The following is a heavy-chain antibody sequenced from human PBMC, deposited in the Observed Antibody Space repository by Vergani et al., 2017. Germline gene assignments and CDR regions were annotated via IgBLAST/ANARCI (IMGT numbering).Heavy chain of an antibody. CDR1: GGSISSSSYY. CDR2: IYYSGSS. J-gene: IGHJ4*02. D-gene: IGHD3-22*01. V-gene: IGHV4-39*02. Sequence: QLQLQESGPGLVKPSETLSLTCTVSGGSISSSSYYWGWIRQPPGKGLEWIGSIYYSGSSYYNPSLKSRVTISLATSKNQFSLKLSSVTAADTAVYYCARDYYDSSGYYVLDYWGQGTLVTVSS. CDR3: ARDYYDSSGYYVLDY.